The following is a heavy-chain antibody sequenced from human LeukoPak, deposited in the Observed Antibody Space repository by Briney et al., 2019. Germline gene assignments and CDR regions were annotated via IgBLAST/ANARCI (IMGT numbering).Heavy chain of an antibody. CDR3: ASEYGSGSYSFDY. J-gene: IGHJ4*02. D-gene: IGHD3-10*01. CDR1: GFTFSSYS. V-gene: IGHV3-48*01. CDR2: ISSSSSTI. Sequence: PGGSLRLSCAASGFTFSSYSMNWVRQAPGKGLEWVSYISSSSSTIYYADSVKGRFTISRDNAKNSLYLQMNSLRAEDTAVYYCASEYGSGSYSFDYWGQGTLVTVSS.